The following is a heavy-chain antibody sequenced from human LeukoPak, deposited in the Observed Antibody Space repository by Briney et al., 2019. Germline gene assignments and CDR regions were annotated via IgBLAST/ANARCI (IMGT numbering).Heavy chain of an antibody. Sequence: ASVKVSCKASGGTFSSYAISWVRQAPGQGLEWMGRIIPILGIANYAQKFQGRVTITADKSTSTAYMELSSLRSEDTAVYYCARAGTDFWSGYYGYWGQGTLVTVSS. CDR3: ARAGTDFWSGYYGY. CDR1: GGTFSSYA. J-gene: IGHJ4*02. CDR2: IIPILGIA. V-gene: IGHV1-69*04. D-gene: IGHD3-3*01.